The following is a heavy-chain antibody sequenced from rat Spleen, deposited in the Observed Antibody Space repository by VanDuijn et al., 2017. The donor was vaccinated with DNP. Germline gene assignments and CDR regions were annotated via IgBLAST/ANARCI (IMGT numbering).Heavy chain of an antibody. CDR2: IGSDGYAP. V-gene: IGHV5-22*01. CDR1: GFSFSYYY. Sequence: EVQLVESGGGLVQPGRSLKLSCAASGFSFSYYYMAWVRQAQTKGLEWVAYIGSDGYAPYYGDSVKGRFAISRDNAKSTLYLQMNSLRSEDMATYYCVRWNSGHFDYWGQGVMVTVSS. D-gene: IGHD4-3*01. J-gene: IGHJ2*01. CDR3: VRWNSGHFDY.